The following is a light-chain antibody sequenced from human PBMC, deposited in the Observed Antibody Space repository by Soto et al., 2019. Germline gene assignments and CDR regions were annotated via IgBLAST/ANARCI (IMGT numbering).Light chain of an antibody. J-gene: IGLJ3*02. Sequence: QSVLTQPPSASGTPGQRVTISCSGSSSNIGSNIVNWYQQLPGTAPKLLIYSRNQRPSGVPDRFSASKSGTSASLAISGLQSEDEADYYCETWYDSLTGVVFGGGTKLTVL. CDR1: SSNIGSNI. CDR2: SRN. V-gene: IGLV1-44*01. CDR3: ETWYDSLTGVV.